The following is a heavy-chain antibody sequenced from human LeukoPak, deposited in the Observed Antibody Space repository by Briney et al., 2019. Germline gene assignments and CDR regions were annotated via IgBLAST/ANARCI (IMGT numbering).Heavy chain of an antibody. D-gene: IGHD6-13*01. CDR1: GFTFSSYG. CDR2: IRYDGSNK. J-gene: IGHJ5*02. V-gene: IGHV3-30*02. Sequence: GGSLRLSCAASGFTFSSYGMHWVRQAPGKGLEWVAFIRYDGSNKYYADSVKGRFTISRDNSKNTLYLQMNSLRAEDTAVYYCAKELQQLVEGDWFDPWGQGTLVTVSS. CDR3: AKELQQLVEGDWFDP.